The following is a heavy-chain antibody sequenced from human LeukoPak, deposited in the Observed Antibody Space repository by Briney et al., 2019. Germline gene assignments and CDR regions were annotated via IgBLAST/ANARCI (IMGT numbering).Heavy chain of an antibody. CDR1: GGSISSGDYY. Sequence: PSETLSLTCTVSGGSISSGDYYWSRIRQPPGKGLEWIGYIYYSGSTYYNPSLKSRVTISVDTSKNQFSLKLSSVTAADTAVYYCARQDCSGGSCLYGMDVWGQGTTVTVSS. CDR3: ARQDCSGGSCLYGMDV. J-gene: IGHJ6*02. V-gene: IGHV4-30-4*01. D-gene: IGHD2-15*01. CDR2: IYYSGST.